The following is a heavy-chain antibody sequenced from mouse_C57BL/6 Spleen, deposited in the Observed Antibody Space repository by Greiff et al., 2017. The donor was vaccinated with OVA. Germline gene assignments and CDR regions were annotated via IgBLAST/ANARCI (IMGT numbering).Heavy chain of an antibody. Sequence: EVQLQQSGTVLARPGASVKMSCKTSGYTFTSYWMHWVKQRPGQGLEWIWAIYPGNSDTSYNQKFKGKAKLTAVTSASTAYMELSSLTNEDSAVYYCTRGDYGKAYAMDYWGQGTSVTVSS. CDR3: TRGDYGKAYAMDY. CDR1: GYTFTSYW. V-gene: IGHV1-5*01. CDR2: IYPGNSDT. D-gene: IGHD2-1*01. J-gene: IGHJ4*01.